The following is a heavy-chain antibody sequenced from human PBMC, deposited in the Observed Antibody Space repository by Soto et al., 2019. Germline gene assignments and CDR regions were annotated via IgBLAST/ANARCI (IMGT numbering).Heavy chain of an antibody. CDR3: ATRDGSSWFQNWFDP. V-gene: IGHV4-39*01. CDR1: GGSISSSSYY. D-gene: IGHD6-13*01. Sequence: SETLSLTCTVSGGSISSSSYYWGWIRQPPGKGLEWIGSIYYSGSTYYNPSLKSRVPISVDTSKNQFSLKLSSVTAADTAVYYCATRDGSSWFQNWFDPWGQGTLVTVSS. CDR2: IYYSGST. J-gene: IGHJ5*02.